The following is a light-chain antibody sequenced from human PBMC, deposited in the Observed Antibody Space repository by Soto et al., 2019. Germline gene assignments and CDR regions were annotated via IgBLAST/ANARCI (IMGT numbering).Light chain of an antibody. CDR3: QQYYSTQLT. Sequence: DFVMTQSPDSLAVSLGERATINCKSSQSVLYSGNNKNYLGWYQQKPAQPPKLLIYWPSTRGSGVPDRFSGSGSGRDVALPISCLQAEDVAVYYCQQYYSTQLTFGGGTKVEIK. J-gene: IGKJ4*01. CDR2: WPS. CDR1: QSVLYSGNNKNY. V-gene: IGKV4-1*01.